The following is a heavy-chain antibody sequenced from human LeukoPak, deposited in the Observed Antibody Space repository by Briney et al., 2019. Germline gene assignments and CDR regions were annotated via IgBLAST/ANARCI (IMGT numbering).Heavy chain of an antibody. CDR2: ISPTGDTI. V-gene: IGHV3-48*03. CDR1: GFIFGHRG. D-gene: IGHD4-17*01. J-gene: IGHJ4*02. CDR3: ATVDGPTVTTMFFDN. Sequence: PGGSLRLSCAGSGFIFGHRGMIWVRQAPGRGLEWASYISPTGDTIHYADSVKGRFTVSRDNAKNSLSLHMNSLRAEDTAVYYCATVDGPTVTTMFFDNWGQGTLVTVSS.